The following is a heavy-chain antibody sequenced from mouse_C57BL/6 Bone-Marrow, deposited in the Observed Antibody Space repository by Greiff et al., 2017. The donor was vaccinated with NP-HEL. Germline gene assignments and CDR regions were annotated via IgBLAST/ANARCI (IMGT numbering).Heavy chain of an antibody. D-gene: IGHD2-4*01. CDR3: ARRWDYEDFEV. J-gene: IGHJ1*03. V-gene: IGHV1-7*01. Sequence: QVPLQQSGAELAKPGASVTLSCKASGYTFTSYWMHWVKQRPGQGLEWIGYINPSSGYTMYNQKFKDKAPLSADKSSSTADMQLSSLTDEDSAVYYCARRWDYEDFEVWGTGTTVTVSS. CDR1: GYTFTSYW. CDR2: INPSSGYT.